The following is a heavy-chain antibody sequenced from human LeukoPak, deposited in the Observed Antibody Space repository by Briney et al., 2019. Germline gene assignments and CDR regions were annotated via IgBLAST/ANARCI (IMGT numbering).Heavy chain of an antibody. CDR1: GFTVSSNY. V-gene: IGHV3-66*01. J-gene: IGHJ4*02. D-gene: IGHD6-13*01. CDR3: ARVSYGSSWEFDY. CDR2: IYSGGSI. Sequence: GGSLRLSCAASGFTVSSNYMSWVRQAPGKGLEWVSVIYSGGSIYYADSVKGRFTISRDNSKNTLYLQMNSLRAEDTAVYYCARVSYGSSWEFDYWGQGTLVTVSS.